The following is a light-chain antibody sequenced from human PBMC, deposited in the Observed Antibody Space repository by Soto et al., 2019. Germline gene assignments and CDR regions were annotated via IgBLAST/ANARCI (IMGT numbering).Light chain of an antibody. V-gene: IGKV1-17*01. CDR3: LQHSSYVVT. CDR1: QGIRND. CDR2: AAS. J-gene: IGKJ1*01. Sequence: VRAGLSITELASQGIRNDLGWCQQKPGKAAKRLIYAASTLQSGVPSRFSGSGSGSEFTLTYGSVLRSEHSTCTALQHSSYVVTFGQGTKVDIK.